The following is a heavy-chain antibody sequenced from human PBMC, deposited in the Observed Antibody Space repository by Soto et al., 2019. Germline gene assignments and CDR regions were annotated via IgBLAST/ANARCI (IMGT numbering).Heavy chain of an antibody. Sequence: ASVKVSCKAFGYTFRGFCMYWVRQAPGQRLEWMGGLDAADGEAEYSPKFQGRVTITRDTSTGTAYMELSSLRSEDTAVYYCARRHVSATGIGGFDLWGKGTLVTVSS. CDR1: GYTFRGFC. CDR3: ARRHVSATGIGGFDL. CDR2: LDAADGEA. J-gene: IGHJ5*02. V-gene: IGHV1-3*01. D-gene: IGHD6-13*01.